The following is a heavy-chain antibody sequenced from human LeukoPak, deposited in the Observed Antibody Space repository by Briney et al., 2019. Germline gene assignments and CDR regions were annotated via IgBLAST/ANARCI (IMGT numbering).Heavy chain of an antibody. D-gene: IGHD3-16*01. CDR2: ISYSGST. CDR3: ARHLGIELRFDP. CDR1: GGSISRGDNY. V-gene: IGHV4-30-4*08. Sequence: SETLSLTCTVSGGSISRGDNYWSWVRQPPGKGLEWIGYISYSGSTSYNPSLKSRVTISVDTSKNQFSLKLSSVTAADTAVYYCARHLGIELRFDPWGQGTLATVSS. J-gene: IGHJ5*02.